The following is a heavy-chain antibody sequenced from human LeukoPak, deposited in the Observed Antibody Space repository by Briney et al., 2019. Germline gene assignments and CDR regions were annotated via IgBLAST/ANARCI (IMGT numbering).Heavy chain of an antibody. V-gene: IGHV4-39*01. CDR1: GGSISNTSYY. CDR3: ARHCSGGSCYSDFDC. Sequence: SETLSLTCTVSGGSISNTSYYWGWIRQPPGNGLEWIGSASYSGSTYYNPSLESRVTISVDTSKNQFSLKVSSVTAADTAVYYCARHCSGGSCYSDFDCWGQGTLVTVSS. CDR2: ASYSGST. J-gene: IGHJ4*02. D-gene: IGHD2-15*01.